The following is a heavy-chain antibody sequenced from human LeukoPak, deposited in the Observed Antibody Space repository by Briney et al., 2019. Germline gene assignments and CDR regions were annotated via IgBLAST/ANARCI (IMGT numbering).Heavy chain of an antibody. J-gene: IGHJ5*02. CDR1: GYTFTSYG. CDR3: ARGRSSGWYEGWFDP. Sequence: ASVKVSCKASGYTFTSYGISWVRQAPGQGLEWMGWINTNTGNPTYAQGFTGRFVFSLDTSVSTAYLQISSLKAEDTAVYYCARGRSSGWYEGWFDPWGQGTLVTVSS. V-gene: IGHV7-4-1*02. D-gene: IGHD6-19*01. CDR2: INTNTGNP.